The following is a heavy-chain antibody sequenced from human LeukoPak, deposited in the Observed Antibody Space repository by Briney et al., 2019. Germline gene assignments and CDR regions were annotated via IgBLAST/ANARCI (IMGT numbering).Heavy chain of an antibody. CDR2: MNPNSGNT. CDR1: GYTFTSYD. CDR3: ARLSPMTTFSPTVRYYYYYMDV. D-gene: IGHD4-11*01. J-gene: IGHJ6*03. V-gene: IGHV1-8*01. Sequence: ASVKVSCKASGYTFTSYDINWVRQATGQGLEWMGWMNPNSGNTGYAQKFQGRVTMTRNTSISTAYMELSSLRSEDTAVYYCARLSPMTTFSPTVRYYYYYMDVWGKGTTVTVSS.